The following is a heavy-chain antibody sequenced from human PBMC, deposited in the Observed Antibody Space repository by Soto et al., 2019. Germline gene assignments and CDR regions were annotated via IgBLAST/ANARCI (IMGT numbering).Heavy chain of an antibody. CDR2: ISGSGGST. J-gene: IGHJ4*02. Sequence: SLSLSCAASGFTFSSYAMSWVRQAPGKGLEWVSAISGSGGSTYYADSVKGRFTISRDNSKNTLYLQMNSLRAEDTAVYYCAKVPLQLWSYFDYWGQGTLVTVSS. CDR3: AKVPLQLWSYFDY. D-gene: IGHD5-18*01. CDR1: GFTFSSYA. V-gene: IGHV3-23*01.